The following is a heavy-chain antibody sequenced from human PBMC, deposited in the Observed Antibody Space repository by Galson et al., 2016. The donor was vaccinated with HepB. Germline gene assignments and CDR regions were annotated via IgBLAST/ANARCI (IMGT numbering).Heavy chain of an antibody. Sequence: SLRLCCPASGFTFVYYNLNWVRQAPGQGLGWISYISSSGGTIYYTDSVKGRFTISRDNAKNSLYLQMNSLRDEDTAVYYCARAGSSWYFDYWGQGTLVTVSS. D-gene: IGHD6-13*01. CDR1: GFTFVYYN. CDR3: ARAGSSWYFDY. J-gene: IGHJ4*02. CDR2: ISSSGGTI. V-gene: IGHV3-48*02.